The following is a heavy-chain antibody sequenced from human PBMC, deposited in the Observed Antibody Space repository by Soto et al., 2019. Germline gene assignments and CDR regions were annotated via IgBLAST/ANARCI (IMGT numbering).Heavy chain of an antibody. CDR2: MWSDGSNK. Sequence: QVQVEESGGGVVQAGRSLRLSCAASGFTFSSYGMHWVRQAPRKGLERVAVMWSDGSNKYYADSVKGRFTISRDNSKHTLYLRMNSLRAADTAVYYWARGGDSSGHYSHFYYWGQGTLVTVPS. J-gene: IGHJ4*02. CDR1: GFTFSSYG. CDR3: ARGGDSSGHYSHFYY. D-gene: IGHD3-22*01. V-gene: IGHV3-33*01.